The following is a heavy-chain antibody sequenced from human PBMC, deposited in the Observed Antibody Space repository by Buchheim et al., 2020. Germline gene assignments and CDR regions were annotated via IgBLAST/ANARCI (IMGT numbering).Heavy chain of an antibody. CDR3: ARAPSEGYDFWSGYYSVWDGMDV. J-gene: IGHJ6*02. CDR1: GFTFSSYG. D-gene: IGHD3-3*01. V-gene: IGHV3-33*01. CDR2: IWYDGSNK. Sequence: QVQLVESGGGVVQPGRSLRLSCAASGFTFSSYGMHWVRQAPGKGLEWVAVIWYDGSNKYYADSVKGRFTISRDNSKNTLYLQMNSLRAEDTAVYYCARAPSEGYDFWSGYYSVWDGMDVWGQGTT.